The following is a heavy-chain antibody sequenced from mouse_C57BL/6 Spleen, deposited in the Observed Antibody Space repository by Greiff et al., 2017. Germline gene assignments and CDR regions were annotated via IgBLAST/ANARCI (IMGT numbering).Heavy chain of an antibody. CDR2: INYDGSST. CDR3: ARDLGFAY. Sequence: EVQLVESEGGLVQPGSSMKLSCTASGFTFSDYYMAWVRQVPEKGLEWVANINYDGSSTYYLDSLQSRFIISRDNAKNILYLQMSSLKSEDTATYYCARDLGFAYWGQGTLVTVSA. J-gene: IGHJ3*01. V-gene: IGHV5-16*01. CDR1: GFTFSDYY.